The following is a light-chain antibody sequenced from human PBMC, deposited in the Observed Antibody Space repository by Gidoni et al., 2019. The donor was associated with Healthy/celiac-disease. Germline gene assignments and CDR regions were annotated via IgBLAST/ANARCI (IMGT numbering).Light chain of an antibody. Sequence: DIQMTQSPSTLSASVGDRVTITCRASQSISSWLAWYQQKPGKAPKLLIYDASSLESGVPSRFSGSGSGTEFTLTISSLQPDDFATYYCQQYNSYPLFXXXTKLEIK. V-gene: IGKV1-5*01. CDR2: DAS. CDR3: QQYNSYPL. CDR1: QSISSW. J-gene: IGKJ2*01.